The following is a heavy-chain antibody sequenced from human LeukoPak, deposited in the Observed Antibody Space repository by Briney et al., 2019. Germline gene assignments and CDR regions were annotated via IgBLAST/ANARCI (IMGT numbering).Heavy chain of an antibody. D-gene: IGHD3-22*01. CDR2: IYYSGST. CDR3: ARLGSSGYSGIDY. Sequence: SETLSLTCTVSGGSISSYYWSWIRLPPGKGLEWIGYIYYSGSTNYNPSLKSRVTISVDTSKNQFSLKLSSVTAADTAVYYCARLGSSGYSGIDYWGQGTLVTVSS. J-gene: IGHJ4*02. V-gene: IGHV4-59*08. CDR1: GGSISSYY.